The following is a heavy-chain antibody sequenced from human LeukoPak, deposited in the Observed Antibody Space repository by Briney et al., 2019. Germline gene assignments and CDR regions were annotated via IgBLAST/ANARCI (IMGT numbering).Heavy chain of an antibody. J-gene: IGHJ6*04. CDR2: ISYDGSNK. D-gene: IGHD2-2*01. Sequence: GRSLRLSCAASGFTFSSYGMHWVRQAPGKGLEWVAVISYDGSNKYYADSVKGRFTISRDNSKNTLYLQMNSLRAEDTAVYYCARDRSTSRHYYYGMDVWGKGTTVTVSS. V-gene: IGHV3-30*03. CDR3: ARDRSTSRHYYYGMDV. CDR1: GFTFSSYG.